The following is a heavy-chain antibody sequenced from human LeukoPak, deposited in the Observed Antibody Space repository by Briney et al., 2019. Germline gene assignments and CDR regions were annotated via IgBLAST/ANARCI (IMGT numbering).Heavy chain of an antibody. J-gene: IGHJ4*02. CDR2: IYHSGST. D-gene: IGHD3-3*01. CDR3: ARSGYSNFDY. CDR1: GVSISSGGYY. Sequence: PSETLSLTCTVSGVSISSGGYYWSWIRQPPGKGLEWIGYIYHSGSTYYNPSLKSRVTISVDTSKNQFSLKLSSVTAADTAVYYCARSGYSNFDYWGQGTLVTVSS. V-gene: IGHV4-30-2*01.